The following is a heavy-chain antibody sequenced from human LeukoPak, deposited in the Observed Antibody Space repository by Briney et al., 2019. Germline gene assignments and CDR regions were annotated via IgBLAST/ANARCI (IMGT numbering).Heavy chain of an antibody. CDR3: AKDQHSRVVVTRFDY. CDR2: ISGSGGST. J-gene: IGHJ4*02. D-gene: IGHD3-22*01. Sequence: GGSLRLSCAASGFTFSSYAMSWVRQAPGKGLEWVSAISGSGGSTYYADSVKGRFTISRDNSKNTLYLQMNSLRAEDTAVYYCAKDQHSRVVVTRFDYWGQGTLVTVSS. V-gene: IGHV3-23*01. CDR1: GFTFSSYA.